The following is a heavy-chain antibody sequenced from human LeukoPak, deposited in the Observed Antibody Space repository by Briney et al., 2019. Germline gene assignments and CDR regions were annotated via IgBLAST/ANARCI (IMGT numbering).Heavy chain of an antibody. CDR3: AKDPQQQLATSFDY. V-gene: IGHV3-23*01. J-gene: IGHJ4*02. CDR1: GFTFSNYA. CDR2: VSGSGGTT. Sequence: GGSLRLSCAASGFTFSNYAMSWVRQAPGKGLEWVSAVSGSGGTTYCADSVKGRFTVSRDNSKNTLFLQMNSLRAEDTAVYYCAKDPQQQLATSFDYWGQGTLVTVSS. D-gene: IGHD6-13*01.